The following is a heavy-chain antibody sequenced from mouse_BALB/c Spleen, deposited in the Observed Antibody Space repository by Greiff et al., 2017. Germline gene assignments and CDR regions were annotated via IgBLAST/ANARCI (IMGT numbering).Heavy chain of an antibody. CDR1: GFTFSSYA. D-gene: IGHD1-2*01. CDR2: ISSGGSYT. J-gene: IGHJ3*01. Sequence: VMLVESGGGLVKPGGSLTLSCAASGFTFSSYAMSWVRQSPEKRLEWVAEISSGGSYTYYPDTVTGRFTISRDNAKNTLYLEMSSLRSEEAAMYYCARREITTATERAYWGQGTLVTVSA. V-gene: IGHV5-9-4*01. CDR3: ARREITTATERAY.